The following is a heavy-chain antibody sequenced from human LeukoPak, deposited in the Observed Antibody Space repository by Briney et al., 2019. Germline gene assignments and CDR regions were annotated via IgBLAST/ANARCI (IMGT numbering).Heavy chain of an antibody. D-gene: IGHD2-8*01. Sequence: GASVKVSCKASGYAFTTYFIQWVRQAPRQGLEWVGIINPSDGTTSYAQKFQGRVTMTRDTSTSTVYMELRSLRSEDTAVFYCARIHKYCNDGVCSDYWGQGTLVTVSS. CDR2: INPSDGTT. CDR1: GYAFTTYF. CDR3: ARIHKYCNDGVCSDY. J-gene: IGHJ4*02. V-gene: IGHV1-46*01.